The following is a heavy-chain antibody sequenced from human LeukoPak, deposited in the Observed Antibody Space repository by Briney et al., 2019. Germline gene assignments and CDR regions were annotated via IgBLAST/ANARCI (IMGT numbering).Heavy chain of an antibody. D-gene: IGHD5-18*01. CDR2: ISWNSGSI. CDR1: GFTFDDYA. J-gene: IGHJ6*02. CDR3: AKEIRGYSHGHRYYYYYGMDV. V-gene: IGHV3-9*01. Sequence: GGSLRLSCAASGFTFDDYAMHWVRQAPGKGLEWVSGISWNSGSIGYADSVKGRFTISRDNAKNSLYLQMNSLRAEDTALYYCAKEIRGYSHGHRYYYYYGMDVWGQGTTVTVSS.